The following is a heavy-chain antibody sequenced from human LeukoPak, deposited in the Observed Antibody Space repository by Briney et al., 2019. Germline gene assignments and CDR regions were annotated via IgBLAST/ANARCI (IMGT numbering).Heavy chain of an antibody. Sequence: GGSLRLSCAASGFTFSDYYMSWVRQAPGKGLEWVSYISSSGSTIYYADSVKGRFTISRDNAKNSLYLQMNSLRAEDTAVYYCARGPSIAARYDAFDIWGQGTMVTVSS. J-gene: IGHJ3*02. D-gene: IGHD6-6*01. CDR3: ARGPSIAARYDAFDI. V-gene: IGHV3-11*04. CDR1: GFTFSDYY. CDR2: ISSSGSTI.